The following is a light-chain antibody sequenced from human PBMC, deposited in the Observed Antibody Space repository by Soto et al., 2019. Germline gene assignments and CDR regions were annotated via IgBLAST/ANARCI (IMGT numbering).Light chain of an antibody. CDR2: GAS. Sequence: EIVLTQSPGTLSLSPGERATLSCRASQSVSSSYLAWYQQKPGQAPRLLIYGASSRATGIPDRFSARGSGTDFTLTISGLEPADFAVYYCQQYGSSLITFGQGTRLEIK. V-gene: IGKV3-20*01. CDR1: QSVSSSY. J-gene: IGKJ5*01. CDR3: QQYGSSLIT.